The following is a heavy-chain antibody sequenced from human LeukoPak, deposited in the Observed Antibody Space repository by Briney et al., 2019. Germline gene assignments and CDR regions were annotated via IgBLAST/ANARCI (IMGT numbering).Heavy chain of an antibody. V-gene: IGHV4-34*01. CDR3: ARGYGYVVHGFDY. J-gene: IGHJ4*02. CDR2: INHSGST. Sequence: KPSETLSLTCAVYGGSFSGYYWSWIRQPPGKGLEWIGEINHSGSTNYNPSLKSRVTISVDTSKNQFSLKLSSVTAADTAVYYCARGYGYVVHGFDYWGQGTLVTVSS. CDR1: GGSFSGYY. D-gene: IGHD6-13*01.